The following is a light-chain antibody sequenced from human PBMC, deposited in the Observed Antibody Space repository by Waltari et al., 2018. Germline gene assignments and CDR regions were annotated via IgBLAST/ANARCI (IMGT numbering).Light chain of an antibody. Sequence: SYDLTQPPSVSVSPGQTASISCSGDTLGDKYASWYQQKPGQSPVLVIYHDTKRPSGTPERFSGSNSGNTATLTISGTQAMDEADYYCQAWDSSTVVFGGGTKLTVL. J-gene: IGLJ2*01. V-gene: IGLV3-1*01. CDR3: QAWDSSTVV. CDR1: TLGDKY. CDR2: HDT.